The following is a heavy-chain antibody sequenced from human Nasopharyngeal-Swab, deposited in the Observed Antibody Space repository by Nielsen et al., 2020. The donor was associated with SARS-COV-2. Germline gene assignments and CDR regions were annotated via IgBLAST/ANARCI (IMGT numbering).Heavy chain of an antibody. V-gene: IGHV4-34*01. CDR3: ARYGAGGSRITMVRGYMDV. Sequence: SQTPSLTRAVYGGSFSGYYWSWIRQPPGKGLEWIGEINHSGSTNYNPPLKSRVTISVDTSKNQFSLKLSSVTAADTAVYYCARYGAGGSRITMVRGYMDVWGKGTTVTVSS. D-gene: IGHD3-10*01. CDR1: GGSFSGYY. J-gene: IGHJ6*03. CDR2: INHSGST.